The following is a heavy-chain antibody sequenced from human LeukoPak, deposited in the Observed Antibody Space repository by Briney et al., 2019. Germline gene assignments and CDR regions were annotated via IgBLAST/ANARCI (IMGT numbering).Heavy chain of an antibody. V-gene: IGHV3-23*01. Sequence: GGSLRLSCAASGFTFSSYAMSWVRQAPGKGLEWVSAIIGSGGSTYYADSVKGRFTISRDNSKNTLYLQMNSLRAEDTAVYYCAKDRGVNIVVVPAALDYWGQGTLVTVSS. CDR2: IIGSGGST. CDR3: AKDRGVNIVVVPAALDY. J-gene: IGHJ4*02. CDR1: GFTFSSYA. D-gene: IGHD2-2*01.